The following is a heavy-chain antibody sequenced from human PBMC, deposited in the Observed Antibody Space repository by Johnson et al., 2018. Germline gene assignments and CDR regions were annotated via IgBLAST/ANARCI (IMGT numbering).Heavy chain of an antibody. J-gene: IGHJ6*02. CDR3: TKDLGGWIAARGRYFGMDV. CDR2: ISAGGDST. CDR1: GFTFSSYG. D-gene: IGHD3-16*01. V-gene: IGHV3-23*04. Sequence: VQLVESGGGLVQPGGSLRVSCAAPGFTFSSYGMSWVRQAPGKGLEWVSTISAGGDSTYYADSVKGRFTISRDNSKNTLYLQMNSLRAEDTAAYHCTKDLGGWIAARGRYFGMDVWGQGTTVTVSS.